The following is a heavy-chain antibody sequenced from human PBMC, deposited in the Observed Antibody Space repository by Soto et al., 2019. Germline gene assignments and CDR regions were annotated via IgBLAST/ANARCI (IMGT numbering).Heavy chain of an antibody. V-gene: IGHV3-74*01. CDR2: VSDDGSTT. CDR1: VFTFSDYY. J-gene: IGHJ4*02. Sequence: VGSLRLSCASSVFTFSDYYIHCVRQFPGKWLVWVSRVSDDGSTTDYADSVRGRFTISRENAKSTLYLQMNSLRAEDTAIYYCAKGLYGYSVGYEHWGQGALVTVSS. D-gene: IGHD5-18*01. CDR3: AKGLYGYSVGYEH.